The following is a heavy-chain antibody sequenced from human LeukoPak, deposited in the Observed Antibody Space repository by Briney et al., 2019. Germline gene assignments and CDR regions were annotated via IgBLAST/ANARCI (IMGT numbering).Heavy chain of an antibody. V-gene: IGHV3-21*01. CDR2: ISPDSKYK. CDR1: GFTLSRYS. CDR3: ARAVPNYGSGSYFRPLYYYYGMDV. Sequence: GGSLRLSCAASGFTLSRYSMNWVRQAPGKGLEWVSSISPDSKYKYYADSVKGRFTISRDNSKNTLYLQMNSLRAEDTAVYYCARAVPNYGSGSYFRPLYYYYGMDVWGQGTTVTVSS. D-gene: IGHD3-10*01. J-gene: IGHJ6*02.